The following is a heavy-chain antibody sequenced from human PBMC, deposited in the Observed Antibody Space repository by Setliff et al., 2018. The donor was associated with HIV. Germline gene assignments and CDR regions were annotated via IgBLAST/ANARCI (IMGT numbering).Heavy chain of an antibody. Sequence: LVNPTQTLTLTCTFSGFSLSTSGMRVSWIRQPPGKALEWIGSIYYTGNTYSNSSLKSRVSMSVDTSKKQISLRLHSVTAADTAVYYCARHEGYLYDGSRYFGRFDPWGQGTLVTVSS. J-gene: IGHJ5*02. CDR1: GFSLSTSGMR. V-gene: IGHV4-30-2*03. CDR3: ARHEGYLYDGSRYFGRFDP. CDR2: IYYTGNT. D-gene: IGHD2-15*01.